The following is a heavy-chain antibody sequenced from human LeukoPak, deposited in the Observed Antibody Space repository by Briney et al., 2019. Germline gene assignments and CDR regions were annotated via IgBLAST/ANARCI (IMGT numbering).Heavy chain of an antibody. CDR1: GYTFTDYY. D-gene: IGHD6-13*01. J-gene: IGHJ6*03. Sequence: ASVKVSCKASGYTFTDYYMHWVRQAPGQGLEWMGIINPSGGSTTYAQKFQGRVTMTRDTSTNTVYMELSSLRSEDTAVYYCASSGGTVYYYYMDVWGKGTTVTVSS. V-gene: IGHV1-46*01. CDR2: INPSGGST. CDR3: ASSGGTVYYYYMDV.